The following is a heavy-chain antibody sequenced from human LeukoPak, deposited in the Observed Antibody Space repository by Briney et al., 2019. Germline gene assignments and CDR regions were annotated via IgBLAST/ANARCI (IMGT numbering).Heavy chain of an antibody. CDR2: INPSGGT. D-gene: IGHD6-13*01. CDR1: GGTFSSYA. CDR3: AREGVAGTGLDY. V-gene: IGHV1-46*01. J-gene: IGHJ4*02. Sequence: ASVKVSCKASGGTFSSYAINWVRQAPGQGLEWMGIINPSGGTSYAQKLQGRITMTRDTSTSTVYMELSSLRSEDTAVYYCAREGVAGTGLDYWGQGTLVTVSS.